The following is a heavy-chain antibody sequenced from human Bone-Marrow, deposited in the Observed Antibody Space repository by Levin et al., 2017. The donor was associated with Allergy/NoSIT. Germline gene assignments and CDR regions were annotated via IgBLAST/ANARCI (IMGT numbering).Heavy chain of an antibody. V-gene: IGHV3-23*01. CDR2: ISGGGYSQ. Sequence: GGSLRLSCAGSGFTFRDHAMSWVRQAPGRGLEWVSSISGGGYSQDYADSVKGRHTISRDNSKNTMYMEMNSLRAEDTAVYFCARVQTPKLVQDALDIWGQGTVVIVSS. CDR1: GFTFRDHA. CDR3: ARVQTPKLVQDALDI. J-gene: IGHJ3*02. D-gene: IGHD2-15*01.